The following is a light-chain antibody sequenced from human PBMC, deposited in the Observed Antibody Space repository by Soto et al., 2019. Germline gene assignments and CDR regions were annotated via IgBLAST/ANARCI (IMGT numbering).Light chain of an antibody. V-gene: IGLV8-61*01. CDR3: VLYMGSGTSYV. CDR2: STN. CDR1: SGSVSTSYY. J-gene: IGLJ1*01. Sequence: QTVVTLEPSFSVSPGGTVTLTCGLSSGSVSTSYYPSWYQQTPGQAPRTLIYSTNTRSSGVPDRFSGSILGNKAALTITGAQADDESDYYCVLYMGSGTSYVFGTGTKVTVL.